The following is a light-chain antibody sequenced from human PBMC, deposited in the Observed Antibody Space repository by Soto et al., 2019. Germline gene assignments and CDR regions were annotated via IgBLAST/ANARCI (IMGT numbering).Light chain of an antibody. V-gene: IGLV2-11*01. CDR1: SSDVGYYSY. CDR2: DVS. J-gene: IGLJ3*02. CDR3: CSYAGTYTGV. Sequence: QSALTQPRSVSGSPGQSVTISCTGTSSDVGYYSYVSWYQQHPGKAPKLMIYDVSKRPSGVPDRFSGSKSGNTASLTISGLQAEDEAHYYCCSYAGTYTGVFGGGTKLTVL.